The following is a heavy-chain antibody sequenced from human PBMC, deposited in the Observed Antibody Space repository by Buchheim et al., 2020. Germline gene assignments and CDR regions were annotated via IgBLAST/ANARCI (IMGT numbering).Heavy chain of an antibody. V-gene: IGHV3-30*18. J-gene: IGHJ4*02. CDR3: AKDSSRTSRGFIDY. D-gene: IGHD3-10*01. CDR1: GFTFSGYG. CDR2: ISYDGHNK. Sequence: QVQLVESGGGVVQPGRSLRLSCAASGFTFSGYGMHWVRQPPGKGLEWVALISYDGHNKYSGDSVKGRFTISRDNSKNTLYLQMNSLRAEDTAVYCCAKDSSRTSRGFIDYWGQGTL.